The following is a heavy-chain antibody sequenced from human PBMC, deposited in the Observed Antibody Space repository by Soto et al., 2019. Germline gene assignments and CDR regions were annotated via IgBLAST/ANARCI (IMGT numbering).Heavy chain of an antibody. CDR1: GGSFSGYY. D-gene: IGHD5-12*01. Sequence: SETLSLTCAVYGGSFSGYYWSWIRQPPGKGLKWIGEINHRGSTNNNPSLKRRVTISVDTSKNQFSLKLSSVTAADTAVYYCARGPRPDVDIVATTRGYYYYYGMDVWGQGTTVT. CDR2: INHRGST. CDR3: ARGPRPDVDIVATTRGYYYYYGMDV. V-gene: IGHV4-34*01. J-gene: IGHJ6*02.